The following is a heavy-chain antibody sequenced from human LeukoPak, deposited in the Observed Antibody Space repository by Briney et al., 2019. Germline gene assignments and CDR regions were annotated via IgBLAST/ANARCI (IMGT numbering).Heavy chain of an antibody. CDR1: GYTFTSYG. CDR2: ISAYNGDT. V-gene: IGHV1-18*01. D-gene: IGHD3-10*01. J-gene: IGHJ6*03. Sequence: ASVKVSCKASGYTFTSYGLSWVRQAPGQGLEWMGWISAYNGDTNYAQKLQGRVTMTTDTSTTTAYMELRSLRSDDTAVYYCARVNWFGELSGYYYYMDVWGKGTTVTISS. CDR3: ARVNWFGELSGYYYYMDV.